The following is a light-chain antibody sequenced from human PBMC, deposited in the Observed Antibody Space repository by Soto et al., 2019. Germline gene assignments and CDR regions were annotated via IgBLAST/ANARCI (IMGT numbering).Light chain of an antibody. CDR2: KAS. Sequence: DIQMTQSPSTLSASVGDRVTITCRASQSISDLLAWYQQKPGKAPKLLIYKASTLESGVPSRFSGSGSGTEFTLTISSLQPDDFATYYCQQYGTYSRTFGPGTKVDF. V-gene: IGKV1-5*03. CDR3: QQYGTYSRT. J-gene: IGKJ3*01. CDR1: QSISDL.